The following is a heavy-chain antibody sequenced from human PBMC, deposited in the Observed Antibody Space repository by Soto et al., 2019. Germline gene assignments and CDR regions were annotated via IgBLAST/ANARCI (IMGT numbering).Heavy chain of an antibody. CDR1: GVTFSDFA. CDR2: ASASGSGT. D-gene: IGHD2-21*01. Sequence: VGSLSSSCAASGVTFSDFAMAWVRQAPGKGLEWVSSASASGSGTYYADSVKGRFTISRDNSKNTLFLHMTNLRAGDTALYFCAKGRPGVAAAPDYWGQGTLVTVPS. J-gene: IGHJ4*02. CDR3: AKGRPGVAAAPDY. V-gene: IGHV3-23*01.